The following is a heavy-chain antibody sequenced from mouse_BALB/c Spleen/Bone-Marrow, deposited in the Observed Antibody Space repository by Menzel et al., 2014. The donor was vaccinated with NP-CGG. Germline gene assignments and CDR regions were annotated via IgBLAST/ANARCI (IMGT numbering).Heavy chain of an antibody. CDR3: ARDGVYGSHYYAMDY. CDR1: GFSLTSYG. CDR2: IWAGGST. Sequence: VQLQESGPGLVAPSQSLSITCTVSGFSLTSYGVHWVRQPPGKGLVWLGVIWAGGSTNYNSALMSRLSISKDNSKSQVFLKMNSLQTDDTAMYYCARDGVYGSHYYAMDYWGQGTSVTVSS. D-gene: IGHD1-1*02. V-gene: IGHV2-9*02. J-gene: IGHJ4*01.